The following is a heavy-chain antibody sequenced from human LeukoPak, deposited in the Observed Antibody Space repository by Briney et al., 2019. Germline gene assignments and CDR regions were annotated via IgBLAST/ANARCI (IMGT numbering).Heavy chain of an antibody. D-gene: IGHD3-22*01. Sequence: PSETLSLTCTVSGGSVSRSPYYWGWIRQPPGKGLEWIGNIYYSGSTYYNPSLKSRVTISVDTSKNQFSLKLSSVTAADTAVFYCASGTWGFYDTTVGVYWGQGTLVTVSS. CDR1: GGSVSRSPYY. CDR3: ASGTWGFYDTTVGVY. J-gene: IGHJ4*02. CDR2: IYYSGST. V-gene: IGHV4-39*07.